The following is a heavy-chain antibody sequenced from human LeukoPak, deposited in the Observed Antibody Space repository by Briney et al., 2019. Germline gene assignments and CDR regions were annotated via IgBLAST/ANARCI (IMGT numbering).Heavy chain of an antibody. J-gene: IGHJ6*02. CDR3: ARDSSSYGEDYYGMDV. V-gene: IGHV4-31*02. D-gene: IGHD4-17*01. Sequence: LRLSCAASGFTFSSYAMSWVRQHPGKGLEWIGYIYYSGSTYYNPSLKSRVTISVDTSKNQFSLKLSSVTAADTAVYYCARDSSSYGEDYYGMDVWGQGTTVTVSS. CDR1: GFTFSSYA. CDR2: IYYSGST.